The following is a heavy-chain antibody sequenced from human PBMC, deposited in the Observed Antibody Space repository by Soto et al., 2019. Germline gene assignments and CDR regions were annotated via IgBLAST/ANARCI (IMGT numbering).Heavy chain of an antibody. V-gene: IGHV3-23*01. Sequence: GGSLRLSCAASGFTFSSYAMSWVRQAPGKGLEWVSAISGSGGSTYYADSVKGRFTISRDNSKDTLYLQMNSLRAEDTAVYYCAKNPGYYYDSTGYHFDYWGQGTLVTVSS. J-gene: IGHJ4*02. CDR2: ISGSGGST. D-gene: IGHD3-22*01. CDR1: GFTFSSYA. CDR3: AKNPGYYYDSTGYHFDY.